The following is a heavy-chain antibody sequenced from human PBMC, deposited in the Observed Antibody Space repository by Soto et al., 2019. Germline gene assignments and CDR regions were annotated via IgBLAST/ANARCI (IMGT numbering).Heavy chain of an antibody. D-gene: IGHD5-18*01. CDR3: AEDYYRGYSYAHDY. V-gene: IGHV3-48*01. J-gene: IGHJ4*02. CDR1: GFTFSSYS. CDR2: ISSSSSTI. Sequence: PGGSLRLSCAASGFTFSSYSMNWVRQAPGEGQGLRSGKGLEWVSYISSSSSTIYYADSVKGRFTISRDNSKNTVYLQMNSLRGEDTAVYYCAEDYYRGYSYAHDYWGQGTLVTVSS.